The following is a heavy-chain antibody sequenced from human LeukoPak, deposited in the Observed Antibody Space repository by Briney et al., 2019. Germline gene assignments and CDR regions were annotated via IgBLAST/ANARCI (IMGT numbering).Heavy chain of an antibody. Sequence: GESLKISCKGSGYSFTSYWIGWLRQLPGKGLEGWGTIYPGGSGTTYSPSFQGEVTISADKSISTAYLQWRSLKASDTAMYYCTRHQAVGLWDDYWGQGTLVTVSS. J-gene: IGHJ4*02. D-gene: IGHD2-21*01. CDR1: GYSFTSYW. V-gene: IGHV5-51*01. CDR3: TRHQAVGLWDDY. CDR2: IYPGGSGT.